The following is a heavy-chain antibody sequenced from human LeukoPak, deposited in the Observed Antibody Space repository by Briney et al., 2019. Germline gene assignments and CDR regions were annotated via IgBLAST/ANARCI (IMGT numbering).Heavy chain of an antibody. J-gene: IGHJ3*02. CDR2: ISSSSRTI. CDR1: GFTFSNYR. CDR3: ARIVGATPDAFDI. D-gene: IGHD1-26*01. Sequence: GGSLRLSCAASGFTFSNYRMNWVRQAPGKGLEWISYISSSSRTIYYADSVKGRLTISRDNAKNTLYLQMNSLRAEDTAVYYCARIVGATPDAFDIWGQGTMVTVSS. V-gene: IGHV3-48*01.